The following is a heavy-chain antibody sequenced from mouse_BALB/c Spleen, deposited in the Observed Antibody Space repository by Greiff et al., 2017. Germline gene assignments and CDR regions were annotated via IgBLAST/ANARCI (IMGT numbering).Heavy chain of an antibody. CDR2: ISSGGSYT. D-gene: IGHD2-4*01. J-gene: IGHJ4*01. CDR1: GFTFSYYH. CDR3: ARQLGYDYGGYAMDY. Sequence: EVMLVESGAGLVKPGGSLKLSFAASGFTFSYYHMYWVRQTPGKRLEWVTTISSGGSYTYYPDSVKGRFTISRDNATNTLYLQMSRLRSEDTAMFYSARQLGYDYGGYAMDYWGQGTSVTVAS. V-gene: IGHV5-9-1*01.